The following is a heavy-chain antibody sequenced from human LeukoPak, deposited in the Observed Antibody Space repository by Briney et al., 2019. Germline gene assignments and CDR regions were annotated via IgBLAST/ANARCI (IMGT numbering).Heavy chain of an antibody. J-gene: IGHJ6*02. CDR3: ARDRWLAGYYYGMDV. CDR2: IYYSRTT. Sequence: SATLSFTCSVSGGSFRSNYWSWIRQPPGKGLEWIGNIYYSRTTNYNPSLKRRATISVDTPKNQFSLKLSSVTAADTAVYYCARDRWLAGYYYGMDVWGQETTVTVSS. V-gene: IGHV4-59*01. D-gene: IGHD6-19*01. CDR1: GGSFRSNY.